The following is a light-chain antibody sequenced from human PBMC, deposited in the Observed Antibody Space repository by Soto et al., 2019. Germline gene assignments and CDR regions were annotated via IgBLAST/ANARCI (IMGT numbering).Light chain of an antibody. CDR1: SSDVGGYNY. CDR2: EVS. CDR3: SSYTSSSTLV. Sequence: QSVLTQPASVSGSPGQSITISCTGSSSDVGGYNYVSWYQQHPGKAPKRMIYEVSNRPSGISNRFSGSKSGNTASLTLSGLQAEDEADYYCSSYTSSSTLVFGGGTQLTVL. J-gene: IGLJ2*01. V-gene: IGLV2-14*01.